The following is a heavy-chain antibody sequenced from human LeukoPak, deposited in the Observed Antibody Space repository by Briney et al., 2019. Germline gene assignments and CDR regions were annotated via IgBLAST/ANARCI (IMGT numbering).Heavy chain of an antibody. D-gene: IGHD2-21*02. V-gene: IGHV5-10-1*01. CDR3: ARRALPPAYCGGDCFDAFDI. CDR2: IDPSDSYT. J-gene: IGHJ3*02. Sequence: GESLKISCKGSGYNFFDYWIAWVRQMPGKGLEWMGRIDPSDSYTNYSPSFQGHVTISADKSISTAYLQWSSLKASDTAMYYCARRALPPAYCGGDCFDAFDIWGQGTMVTVSS. CDR1: GYNFFDYW.